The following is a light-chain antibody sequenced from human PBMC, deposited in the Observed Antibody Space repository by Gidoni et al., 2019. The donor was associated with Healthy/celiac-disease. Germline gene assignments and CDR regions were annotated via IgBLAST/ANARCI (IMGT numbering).Light chain of an antibody. CDR2: GAS. V-gene: IGKV3-20*01. J-gene: IGKJ2*01. CDR3: QQYGSSPQYT. CDR1: RSVSSSY. Sequence: EIVLTQSPGTLSLAPGERATLSCRASRSVSSSYLAWYQQKPGKAPRLRIYGASSRATGIPDRFSGSGSGTDFTLTISRLEPEDFAVYYCQQYGSSPQYTFGQGTKLEIK.